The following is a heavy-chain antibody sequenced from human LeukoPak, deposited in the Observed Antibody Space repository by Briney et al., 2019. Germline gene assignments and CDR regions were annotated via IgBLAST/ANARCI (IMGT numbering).Heavy chain of an antibody. CDR1: GFTFSSHS. CDR3: ARDLRDVTDYYYYGMDV. J-gene: IGHJ6*02. Sequence: NPGGSLRLSCAASGFTFSSHSMNWVRQAPGKGLEWVSSISSSSSYIYYADSVKGRFTISRDNAKNSLYLQMNSLRAEDTAVYYCARDLRDVTDYYYYGMDVWGQGTTVTVSS. V-gene: IGHV3-21*01. D-gene: IGHD2/OR15-2a*01. CDR2: ISSSSSYI.